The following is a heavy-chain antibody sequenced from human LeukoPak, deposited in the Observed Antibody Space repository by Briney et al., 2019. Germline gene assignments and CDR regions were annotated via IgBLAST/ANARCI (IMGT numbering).Heavy chain of an antibody. Sequence: GGSLRLSCAASGFTFSSYEMNWVRQAPGKGLEWVSYISSSGSTIYYADSVKGRFTISRDNAKNSLYLQMNSLRAEDTAVYYCARVKGVGYDILTGLDYWGQGTLVTVSS. J-gene: IGHJ4*02. D-gene: IGHD3-9*01. V-gene: IGHV3-48*03. CDR1: GFTFSSYE. CDR3: ARVKGVGYDILTGLDY. CDR2: ISSSGSTI.